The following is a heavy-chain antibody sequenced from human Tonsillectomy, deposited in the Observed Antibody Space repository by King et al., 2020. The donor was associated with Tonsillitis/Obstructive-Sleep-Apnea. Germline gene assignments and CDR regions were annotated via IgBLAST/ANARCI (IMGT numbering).Heavy chain of an antibody. V-gene: IGHV1-69*01. CDR2: IIPIFGAA. J-gene: IGHJ4*01. CDR1: GGTFSADV. D-gene: IGHD4-11*01. CDR3: ARGLPRMGSDH. Sequence: QLVQSGAELRKPGSSVKVSCKASGGTFSADVFSWVRQAPGQGLECVGEIIPIFGAAHFAQKFQDRVTITANESTSTTYLELSSLRSEDTAVYYCARGLPRMGSDHWGHGTLVTVSS.